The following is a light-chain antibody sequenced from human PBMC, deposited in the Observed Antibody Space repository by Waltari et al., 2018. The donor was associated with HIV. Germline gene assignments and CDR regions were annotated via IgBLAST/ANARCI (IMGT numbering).Light chain of an antibody. CDR2: DNT. CDR1: SPNIGSNR. V-gene: IGLV1-51*01. CDR3: GTWDSSLSAVL. Sequence: QSVLTQPPSVSAAPGQKVTISCSGSSPNIGSNRVFWYQQLPGTAPKLLIYDNTKRPLGVPDRFAGSNSGTLATLGITGLQTGDEADYYCGTWDSSLSAVLFGGGTKLTVL. J-gene: IGLJ2*01.